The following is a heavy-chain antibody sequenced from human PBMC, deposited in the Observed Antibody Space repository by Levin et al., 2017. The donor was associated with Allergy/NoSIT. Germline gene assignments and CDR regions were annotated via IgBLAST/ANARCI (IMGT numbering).Heavy chain of an antibody. CDR1: GYTFTSYD. V-gene: IGHV1-8*01. CDR3: ARGGTIKVRGVMSDY. J-gene: IGHJ4*02. D-gene: IGHD3-10*01. CDR2: MNPNSGNT. Sequence: GESLKISCKASGYTFTSYDINWVRQATGQGLEWMGWMNPNSGNTGYAQKFQGRVTMTRNTSISTAYMELSSLRSEDTAVYYCARGGTIKVRGVMSDYWGQGTLVTVSS.